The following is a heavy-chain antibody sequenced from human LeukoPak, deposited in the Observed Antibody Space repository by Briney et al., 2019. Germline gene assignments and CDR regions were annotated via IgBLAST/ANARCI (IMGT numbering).Heavy chain of an antibody. Sequence: GRSPRLSCAPSGFTFCSFAMSCVRQAPGEGLGWGGGMSDTGSRTSYAASVKGRFTISRDNSRKTLFLQMNSLRAEDTAIFYCAYTGYLDAWGLGTLVTVSS. CDR1: GFTFCSFA. CDR2: MSDTGSRT. J-gene: IGHJ4*02. CDR3: AYTGYLDA. D-gene: IGHD5-12*01. V-gene: IGHV3-23*01.